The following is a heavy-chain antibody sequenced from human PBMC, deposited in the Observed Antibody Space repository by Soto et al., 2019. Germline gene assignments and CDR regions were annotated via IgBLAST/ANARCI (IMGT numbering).Heavy chain of an antibody. CDR3: TRRGKDSYYYAMDV. V-gene: IGHV5-51*01. CDR1: GYSFTSYW. J-gene: IGHJ6*02. Sequence: PGESLRISCKGSGYSFTSYWIGWVRQMPGKGLEWMGIIFPGDSDTRYSPSFQGQVTFSADKSIGTAYLQWSSLKASDTAIYYCTRRGKDSYYYAMDVWGQGTTVTVSS. CDR2: IFPGDSDT.